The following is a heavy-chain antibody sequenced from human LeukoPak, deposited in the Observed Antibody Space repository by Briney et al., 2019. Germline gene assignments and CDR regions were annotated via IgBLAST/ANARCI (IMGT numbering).Heavy chain of an antibody. D-gene: IGHD5-18*01. CDR2: IYYSGST. Sequence: PSETLSLTCAVYGGSFSGYYWSWIRQPPGKGLEWIGYIYYSGSTNYNPSLKSRVTISVDTSKNQFSLKLSSVTAADTAVYYCARRVYSYGTVDAFDIWGQGTMVTVSS. CDR1: GGSFSGYY. V-gene: IGHV4-59*01. J-gene: IGHJ3*02. CDR3: ARRVYSYGTVDAFDI.